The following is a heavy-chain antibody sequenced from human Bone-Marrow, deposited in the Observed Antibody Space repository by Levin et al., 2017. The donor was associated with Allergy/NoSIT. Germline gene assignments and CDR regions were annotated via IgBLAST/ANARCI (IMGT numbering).Heavy chain of an antibody. CDR2: IYYSGST. D-gene: IGHD3-10*01. CDR3: ATMVQGVWGSNWFDP. J-gene: IGHJ5*02. V-gene: IGHV4-39*01. CDR1: GGSISSSSYY. Sequence: SETLSLTCTVSGGSISSSSYYWGWIRQPPGKGLEWIGSIYYSGSTYYNPSLKSRVTISVDTSKNQFSLRLSSVTAADTAVYYCATMVQGVWGSNWFDPWGQGTLVTVSS.